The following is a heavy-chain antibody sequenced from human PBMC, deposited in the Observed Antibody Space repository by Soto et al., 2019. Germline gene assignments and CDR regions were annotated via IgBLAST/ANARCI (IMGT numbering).Heavy chain of an antibody. CDR1: NFTFNNTY. D-gene: IGHD3-22*01. Sequence: EVKLVESGGGMVKPGGSLRLSCAASNFTFNNTYMNWVRQAPGRGLEWVGRIKSKIDGGTRDYAAPVKGRFTISRDDSKGTRYLQRNSLKTEDTAVYYCSTDYYDSSDYYYACDSWGQGTLVTVSS. V-gene: IGHV3-15*07. CDR3: STDYYDSSDYYYACDS. CDR2: IKSKIDGGTR. J-gene: IGHJ4*02.